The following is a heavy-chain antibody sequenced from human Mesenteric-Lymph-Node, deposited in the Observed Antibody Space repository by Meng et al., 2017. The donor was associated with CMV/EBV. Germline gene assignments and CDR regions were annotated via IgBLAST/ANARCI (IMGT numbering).Heavy chain of an antibody. J-gene: IGHJ4*02. CDR1: GFTFSSYA. Sequence: GALKISCAASGFTFSSYAMSWVRQAPGKGLEWVSAISGSGGSTYYADSVKGRFTISRDNSKNTLYLQMNSLRAEDTAVYYCALLASPSVYSSTPTDIYFDYWGQGTLVTVSS. V-gene: IGHV3-23*01. CDR3: ALLASPSVYSSTPTDIYFDY. CDR2: ISGSGGST. D-gene: IGHD6-13*01.